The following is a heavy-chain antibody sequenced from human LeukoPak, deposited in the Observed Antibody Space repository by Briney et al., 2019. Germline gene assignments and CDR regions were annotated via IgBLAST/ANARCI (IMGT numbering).Heavy chain of an antibody. Sequence: GGSLRLSCAASGFTFSSYAMHWVRQAPGKGLEWVAVISYDGSNTYYADSVKGRFTISRDNSKNTLYLQMNSLRAEDTAVYYCASDAIGYCSSTSCYSLDYWGQGTLVTVSS. CDR1: GFTFSSYA. CDR2: ISYDGSNT. D-gene: IGHD2-2*01. J-gene: IGHJ4*02. V-gene: IGHV3-30*01. CDR3: ASDAIGYCSSTSCYSLDY.